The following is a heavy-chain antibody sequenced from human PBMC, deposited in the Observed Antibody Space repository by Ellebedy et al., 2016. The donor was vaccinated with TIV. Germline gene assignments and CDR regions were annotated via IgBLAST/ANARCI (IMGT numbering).Heavy chain of an antibody. V-gene: IGHV3-74*01. D-gene: IGHD1-7*01. Sequence: GESLKISCAASGFTFSSHWLHWVRQAPGKGLVWVSRINSDGSRTNYADSVKGRFTISRDNAKNTLYLQMNSLRAEDTDVYYCARGDRAGTTRLVDYWGQGTLVTVSS. CDR3: ARGDRAGTTRLVDY. CDR1: GFTFSSHW. J-gene: IGHJ4*02. CDR2: INSDGSRT.